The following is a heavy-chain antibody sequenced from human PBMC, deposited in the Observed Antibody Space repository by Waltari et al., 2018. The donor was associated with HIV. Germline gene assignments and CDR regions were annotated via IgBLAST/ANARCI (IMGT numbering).Heavy chain of an antibody. Sequence: EVQLVQSGGGLVQPGGSRRLSGAASGISAGRYWLHWVRQIPGQGLVWVSRINPDGNTINYADSVRGRFTISRDYAKNTLYLQMNSLRDEDTAMYYCVKDMFGEYDYWGQGTLVTVSS. V-gene: IGHV3-74*01. CDR3: VKDMFGEYDY. CDR2: INPDGNTI. CDR1: GISAGRYW. J-gene: IGHJ4*02. D-gene: IGHD3-10*02.